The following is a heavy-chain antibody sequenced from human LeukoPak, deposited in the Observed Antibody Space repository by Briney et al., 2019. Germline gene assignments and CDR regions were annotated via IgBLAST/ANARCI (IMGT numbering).Heavy chain of an antibody. CDR2: ISYDGSNK. CDR1: GFTFSSYA. Sequence: GRSLRLSCAASGFTFSSYAMHWVRQAPGKGLEWVAVISYDGSNKYYADSVKGRFTISRDNSKNTLYLQMNSLRAEDTAVYYCAKVGNYYDSSGYYSQMDYWGQGTLVTVSS. J-gene: IGHJ4*02. V-gene: IGHV3-30-3*01. CDR3: AKVGNYYDSSGYYSQMDY. D-gene: IGHD3-22*01.